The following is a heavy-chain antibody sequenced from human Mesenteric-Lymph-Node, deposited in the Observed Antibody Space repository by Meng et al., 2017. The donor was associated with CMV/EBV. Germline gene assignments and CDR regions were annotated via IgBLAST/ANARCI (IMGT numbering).Heavy chain of an antibody. J-gene: IGHJ4*02. CDR3: AHRLRDYSSYYFDY. CDR2: IYWDETK. V-gene: IGHV2-5*02. CDR1: GFSLSTDAVA. Sequence: SGPTLVKPTQTLTLTCTFSGFSLSTDAVAVGWLRQPPGKALEWLAVIYWDETKRYRPSLKSRLTITKDTSKNQVVLTMTNMDPVDTATYYCAHRLRDYSSYYFDYWGQGTLVTVSS. D-gene: IGHD4-11*01.